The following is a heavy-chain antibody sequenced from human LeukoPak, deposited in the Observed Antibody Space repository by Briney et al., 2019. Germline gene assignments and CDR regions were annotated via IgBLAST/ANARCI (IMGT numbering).Heavy chain of an antibody. CDR2: MYYSGRT. J-gene: IGHJ3*02. D-gene: IGHD2-15*01. CDR1: GGSISSSNYY. CDR3: ARDRYCSGGSCYSMTFDI. V-gene: IGHV4-39*07. Sequence: SETLSLTCTVSGGSISSSNYYWGWIRQPPGKGLEWIGTMYYSGRTYYNPSLKSRVTISVDTSKNQFYLKLSSMTAADTAVYYCARDRYCSGGSCYSMTFDIWGQGTMVTVSS.